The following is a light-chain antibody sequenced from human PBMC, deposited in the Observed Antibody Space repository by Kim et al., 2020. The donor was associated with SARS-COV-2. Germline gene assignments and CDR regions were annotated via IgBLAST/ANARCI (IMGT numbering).Light chain of an antibody. J-gene: IGLJ2*01. CDR3: QAWDSSTAV. Sequence: SYELTQPPSVSVSPGQTASITCSGDKSGDRYACWYQQKPGQSHVLVIYQDSKRPSGIPERFSGSNSGNTATLTISGTQAMDEADYYCQAWDSSTAVFGGG. V-gene: IGLV3-1*01. CDR1: KSGDRY. CDR2: QDS.